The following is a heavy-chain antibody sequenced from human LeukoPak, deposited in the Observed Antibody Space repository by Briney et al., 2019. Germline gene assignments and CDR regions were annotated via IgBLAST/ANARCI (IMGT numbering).Heavy chain of an antibody. CDR1: GFTFSSYG. CDR2: IRYDGSNE. CDR3: ARSEEMATIWDAFDI. D-gene: IGHD5-24*01. V-gene: IGHV3-30*02. Sequence: GGSLRLSCAASGFTFSSYGMHWVRQAPGKGQEWVAFIRYDGSNEYYADSVKGRFTISRDNAKNSLYLQMNSLRAEDTAVYYCARSEEMATIWDAFDIWGQGTMVTVSS. J-gene: IGHJ3*02.